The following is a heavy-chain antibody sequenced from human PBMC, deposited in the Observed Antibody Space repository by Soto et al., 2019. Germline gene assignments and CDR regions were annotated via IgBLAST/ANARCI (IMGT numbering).Heavy chain of an antibody. J-gene: IGHJ4*02. V-gene: IGHV3-48*01. CDR3: ARDDSAMVSDY. Sequence: GGSLRLSCAASGFTFSSYSMNWVRQAPGKGLEWVSYISSSSSTIYYADSVKGRFTISRDNAKNSLYLQMSSLRAEDTAVYYCARDDSAMVSDYWGQGTLVTVSS. CDR2: ISSSSSTI. D-gene: IGHD5-18*01. CDR1: GFTFSSYS.